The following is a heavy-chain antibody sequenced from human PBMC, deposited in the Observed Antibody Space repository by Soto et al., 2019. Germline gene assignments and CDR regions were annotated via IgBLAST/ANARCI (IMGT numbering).Heavy chain of an antibody. CDR2: IWYDGSNK. Sequence: QVQLVESGGGVAQPGGSRRLSCTTSGFNFTTYGMHWVRQAPGKGLAWVAIIWYDGSNKYYADSVKGRFTISRDNSKNTLYLQMNSLRAEDTALYYCARADCTGAYCYSWPFNYGVDVWGQGTTVTVSS. CDR3: ARADCTGAYCYSWPFNYGVDV. V-gene: IGHV3-33*01. D-gene: IGHD2-15*01. J-gene: IGHJ6*02. CDR1: GFNFTTYG.